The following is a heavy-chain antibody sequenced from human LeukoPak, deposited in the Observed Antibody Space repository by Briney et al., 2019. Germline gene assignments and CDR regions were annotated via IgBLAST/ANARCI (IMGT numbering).Heavy chain of an antibody. CDR2: IIPIFGTA. CDR1: GGSFRSST. D-gene: IGHD3-3*01. V-gene: IGHV1-69*05. Sequence: SVKVSCKASGGSFRSSTFAWVRQAPGRGLEWMGGIIPIFGTANYALEFQGRATITTDESTSTVCMELSSLRSEDTAMYYCARGPLHVALSSGSLKWLDPWGQGSLVTVSS. J-gene: IGHJ5*02. CDR3: ARGPLHVALSSGSLKWLDP.